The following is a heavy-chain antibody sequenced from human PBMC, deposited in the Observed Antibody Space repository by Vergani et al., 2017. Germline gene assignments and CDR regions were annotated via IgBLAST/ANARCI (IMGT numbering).Heavy chain of an antibody. V-gene: IGHV4-61*02. D-gene: IGHD2-2*01. CDR3: ARYSQLGVVGYMDV. CDR1: GGSINSGSYY. Sequence: QVQLQESGPGLVKPSQTLSLTCTVSGGSINSGSYYWSWIRQPAGKGLEWIGRIYTSGSTNYNPSLKSRLTISVDTSKNQFSLKLSSVTAADTAVYYCARYSQLGVVGYMDVWGKGTTVTVSS. J-gene: IGHJ6*03. CDR2: IYTSGST.